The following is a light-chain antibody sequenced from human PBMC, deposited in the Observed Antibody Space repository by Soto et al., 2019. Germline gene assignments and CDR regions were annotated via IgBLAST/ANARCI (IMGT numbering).Light chain of an antibody. J-gene: IGKJ2*01. CDR3: QQRINWPAT. Sequence: EIVLTQSPVTLSLSPGERATLSCRASQSVSSYLAWYQQKPGQAPRLLIYDASNRATGIPARFSGSGSGTDFTLTISSLEPEDFAVYYCQQRINWPATFGQGTKLEIK. CDR1: QSVSSY. V-gene: IGKV3-11*01. CDR2: DAS.